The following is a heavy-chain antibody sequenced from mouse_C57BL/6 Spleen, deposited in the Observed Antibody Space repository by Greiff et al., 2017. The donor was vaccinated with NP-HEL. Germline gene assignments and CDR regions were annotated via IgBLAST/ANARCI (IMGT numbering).Heavy chain of an antibody. J-gene: IGHJ4*01. Sequence: EVQLKQSVAELVRPGASVKLSCTASGFNIKNTYMHWVKQRPEQGLEWIGRIDPANGNTKYAPKFQGKATITADTSSNTAYLQLSSLTSADTAIYYGAREGVSYYSNSYAMDYWGQGTSVTVAS. D-gene: IGHD2-5*01. V-gene: IGHV14-3*01. CDR1: GFNIKNTY. CDR3: AREGVSYYSNSYAMDY. CDR2: IDPANGNT.